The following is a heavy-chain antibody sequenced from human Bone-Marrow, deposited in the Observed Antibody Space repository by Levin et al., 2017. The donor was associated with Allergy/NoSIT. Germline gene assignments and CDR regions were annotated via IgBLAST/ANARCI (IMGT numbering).Heavy chain of an antibody. CDR2: ISWNSGSI. CDR3: ASVDTAQYYFDY. J-gene: IGHJ4*02. D-gene: IGHD5-18*01. CDR1: GFTFDDYA. Sequence: GGSLRLSCAASGFTFDDYAMHWVRQAPGKGLEWVSGISWNSGSIGYADSVKGRFTISRDNAKNSLYLQMNSLRAEDTALYYCASVDTAQYYFDYWGQGTLVTVSS. V-gene: IGHV3-9*01.